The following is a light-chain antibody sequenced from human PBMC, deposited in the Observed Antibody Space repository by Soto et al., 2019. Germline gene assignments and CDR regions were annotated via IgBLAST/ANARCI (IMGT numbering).Light chain of an antibody. CDR3: CSYAGSSTWV. CDR2: EGS. CDR1: SSDVGTYNL. V-gene: IGLV2-23*01. Sequence: QSALTQPASVSGSPGQSITISCTGTSSDVGTYNLVSWYQQYPGKAPKLMIYEGSKRPSGVSNRFSGSKSGNTASLTISGLQAEDEADYYCCSYAGSSTWVFGEGTKLTVL. J-gene: IGLJ3*02.